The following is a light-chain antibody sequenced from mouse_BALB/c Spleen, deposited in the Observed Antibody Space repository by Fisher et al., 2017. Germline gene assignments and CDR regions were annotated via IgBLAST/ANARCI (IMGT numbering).Light chain of an antibody. CDR2: LTS. Sequence: IVLTQTTAIMSASPGEKVTMTCSASSSVSYMYWYQQKPRSSPKPWIYLTSNLASGVPARFSGSGSGTSYSLTISSMEAEDAATYYCQQRSSYPLTFGAGTKLELK. J-gene: IGKJ5*01. CDR3: QQRSSYPLT. V-gene: IGKV4-68*01. CDR1: SSVSY.